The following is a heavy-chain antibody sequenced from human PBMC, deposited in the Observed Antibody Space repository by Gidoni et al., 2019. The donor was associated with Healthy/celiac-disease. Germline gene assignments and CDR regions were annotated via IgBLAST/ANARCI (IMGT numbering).Heavy chain of an antibody. CDR1: GFTFGDYA. CDR3: TSSMVRGVMYY. D-gene: IGHD3-10*01. Sequence: EVQLVESGGGLVKPGRSLRLSCTASGFTFGDYAMSWFRQAPGKGLEWVGFIRSKAYGGTTEYAASVKGRFTISRDDSKSIAYLQMNSLKTEDTAVYYCTSSMVRGVMYYWGQGTLVTVSS. J-gene: IGHJ4*02. CDR2: IRSKAYGGTT. V-gene: IGHV3-49*05.